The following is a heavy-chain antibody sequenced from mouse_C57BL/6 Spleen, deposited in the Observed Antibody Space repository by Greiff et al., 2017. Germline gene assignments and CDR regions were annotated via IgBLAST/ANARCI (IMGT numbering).Heavy chain of an antibody. J-gene: IGHJ2*01. D-gene: IGHD3-2*02. CDR3: ARDTAQATYFDY. V-gene: IGHV5-4*01. CDR1: GFTFSSYA. CDR2: ISDGGSYT. Sequence: EVKLVESGGGLVKPGGSLKLSCAASGFTFSSYAMSWVRQTPEKRLEWVATISDGGSYTYYPDNVTGRFTISRDNAKNNLYLQMSHLKSEDTAMYYCARDTAQATYFDYWGQGTTLTVSS.